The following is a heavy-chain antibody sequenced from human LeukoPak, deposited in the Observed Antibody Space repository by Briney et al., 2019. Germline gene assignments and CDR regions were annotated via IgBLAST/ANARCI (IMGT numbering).Heavy chain of an antibody. CDR3: ARDGGHGDGYNPLDY. V-gene: IGHV1-46*01. CDR1: GYTFTSYY. CDR2: INPSGGST. Sequence: WASVKVSCKASGYTFTSYYMHWVRQVPGQGLEWMGIINPSGGSTSYAQKFQGRVTMTRDTSTSTVYMELSSLRSEDTAVYYCARDGGHGDGYNPLDYWGQEPWSPSPQ. D-gene: IGHD5-24*01. J-gene: IGHJ4*01.